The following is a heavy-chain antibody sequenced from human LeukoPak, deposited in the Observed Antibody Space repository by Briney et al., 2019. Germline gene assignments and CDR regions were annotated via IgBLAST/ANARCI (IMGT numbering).Heavy chain of an antibody. CDR1: GGSISSYY. Sequence: SETLSLTCTVSGGSISSYYWSWIRQPPGKGLEWIGYIYYSGSTNYNPSLKSRVTISVDTSKNQFSLKLSSVTAADTAVYYCARVVRSSGWRVFDYWGQGTLVTVSS. CDR2: IYYSGST. V-gene: IGHV4-59*08. J-gene: IGHJ4*02. D-gene: IGHD6-19*01. CDR3: ARVVRSSGWRVFDY.